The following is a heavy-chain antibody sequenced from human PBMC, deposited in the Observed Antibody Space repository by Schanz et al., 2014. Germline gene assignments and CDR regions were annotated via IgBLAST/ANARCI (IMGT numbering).Heavy chain of an antibody. CDR1: GFSYTTYA. CDR2: VSRSTPDI. CDR3: AKDAPYPFDL. V-gene: IGHV3-23*01. J-gene: IGHJ2*01. Sequence: EVQLLESGGGLVQPGGSLRLSCASSGFSYTTYAMSWVRQAPGKGLEWVSYVSRSTPDIYYADSVKGRFTMSRDNAKNSVFLQMNSLRAEDTAIYYCAKDAPYPFDLWGRGTLITVSS.